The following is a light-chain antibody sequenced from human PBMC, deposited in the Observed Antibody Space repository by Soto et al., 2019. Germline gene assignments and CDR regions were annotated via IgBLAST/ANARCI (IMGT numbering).Light chain of an antibody. V-gene: IGKV1-6*01. CDR1: QGIRNG. CDR3: LQDYNYPRT. CDR2: AAS. J-gene: IGKJ1*01. Sequence: AIQMTQSPSSLSASVGDRVNITCRASQGIRNGLGWCQQKPGKAPKLLIYAASSLQSGVPSRFSGSGSGTDFTLTISSLQPEDFATYYCLQDYNYPRTFGQGTKVEIK.